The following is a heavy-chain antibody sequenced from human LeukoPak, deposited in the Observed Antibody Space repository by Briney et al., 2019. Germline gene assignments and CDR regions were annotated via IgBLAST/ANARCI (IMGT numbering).Heavy chain of an antibody. V-gene: IGHV4-59*01. CDR3: ARDHYYGSGDDYYYYYGMDV. Sequence: SETLSLTCTVSGGSISSYYWSWIRQPPGKGLEWIGYIYYSGSTNYNPSLKSRVTISVDTSKNQFSLKLSSVTAADTAVYYCARDHYYGSGDDYYYYYGMDVWGKGTTVTVSS. CDR2: IYYSGST. D-gene: IGHD3-10*01. J-gene: IGHJ6*04. CDR1: GGSISSYY.